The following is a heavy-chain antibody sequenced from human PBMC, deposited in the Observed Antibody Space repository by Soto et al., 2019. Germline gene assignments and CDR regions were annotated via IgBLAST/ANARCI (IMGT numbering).Heavy chain of an antibody. D-gene: IGHD3-22*01. CDR1: GFTFSSYG. CDR3: ARGGWLYYYYYYGMDV. V-gene: IGHV3-33*01. CDR2: IWYDGSNK. Sequence: GGSLRLSCAASGFTFSSYGMHWVRQAPGKGLEWVAVIWYDGSNKYYADSVKGRFTISRDNSKNTLYLQMNSLRAEDTAVYYCARGGWLYYYYYYGMDVWGQGTTVTVSS. J-gene: IGHJ6*02.